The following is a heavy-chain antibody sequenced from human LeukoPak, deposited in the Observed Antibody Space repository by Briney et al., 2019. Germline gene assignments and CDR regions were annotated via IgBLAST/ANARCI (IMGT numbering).Heavy chain of an antibody. CDR1: GDTFTIYT. D-gene: IGHD1-1*01. Sequence: GASVKVSCKASGDTFTIYTISWVRHAPGQGLEWMGKIIPIFVITNYAQKFQGRVTITADKSTSTAYMALSSLRSQDMAVYYCPRDHELEIVFDYSGQGNLVTASS. CDR2: IIPIFVIT. V-gene: IGHV1-69*04. CDR3: PRDHELEIVFDY. J-gene: IGHJ4*02.